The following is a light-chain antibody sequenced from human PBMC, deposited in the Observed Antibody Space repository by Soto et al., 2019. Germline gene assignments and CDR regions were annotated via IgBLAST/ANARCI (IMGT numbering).Light chain of an antibody. CDR2: HTS. J-gene: IGKJ4*01. CDR3: QQRTNWPLT. V-gene: IGKV3-11*01. CDR1: QSVSLY. Sequence: EIVLTQTPGTLSLSPGERATLSCRSSQSVSLYLALYKQRPGQAPRLLIYHTSNRATGVPARFSGSGSGTDFTLTISSLEPEDFAVYYCQQRTNWPLTFGGGTKVDIK.